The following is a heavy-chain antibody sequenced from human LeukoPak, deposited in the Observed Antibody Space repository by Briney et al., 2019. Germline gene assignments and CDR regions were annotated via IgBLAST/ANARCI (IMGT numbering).Heavy chain of an antibody. Sequence: PSETLSLTCSVSGYSISSGFYWGWIRQPPGKGLEGIGSIFHSGSTYYNPSLKSRVTISVDTSKNQFSLKLSSVTAADTAVYYCARANYYDTSGYSRGAFGIWGQGTMVTVSS. CDR2: IFHSGST. V-gene: IGHV4-38-2*02. D-gene: IGHD3-22*01. J-gene: IGHJ3*02. CDR3: ARANYYDTSGYSRGAFGI. CDR1: GYSISSGFY.